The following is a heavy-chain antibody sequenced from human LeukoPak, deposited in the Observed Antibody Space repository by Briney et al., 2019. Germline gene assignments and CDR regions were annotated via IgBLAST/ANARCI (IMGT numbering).Heavy chain of an antibody. D-gene: IGHD2-2*01. V-gene: IGHV1-2*02. J-gene: IGHJ6*03. CDR1: GYTFTGYY. Sequence: ASVKVSCKASGYTFTGYYMHWVRQAPGQGLEWMGWINPNSGGTNYAQKFQGRVTMTRDTSISTAYMELSRLRSDDTAVYYCARSRIVVVPAAISMGYYYYMDVWGKGATVTVSS. CDR3: ARSRIVVVPAAISMGYYYYMDV. CDR2: INPNSGGT.